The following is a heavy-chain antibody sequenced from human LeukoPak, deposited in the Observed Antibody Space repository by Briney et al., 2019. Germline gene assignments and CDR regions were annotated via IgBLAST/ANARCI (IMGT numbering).Heavy chain of an antibody. V-gene: IGHV1-2*02. CDR1: GYTFTDYY. Sequence: ASVKVSCKASGYTFTDYYIHWVRQAPGQGLEWMGWINPYSGGTNYAQKFQGRVTMTRDTSISTAYMELSRLRSDDTAVYYCAREKYYYDSSGYYWGLGFDYWGQGTLVTVSS. CDR2: INPYSGGT. D-gene: IGHD3-22*01. J-gene: IGHJ4*02. CDR3: AREKYYYDSSGYYWGLGFDY.